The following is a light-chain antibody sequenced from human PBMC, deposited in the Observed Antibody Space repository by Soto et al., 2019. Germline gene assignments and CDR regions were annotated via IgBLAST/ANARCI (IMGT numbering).Light chain of an antibody. CDR3: QQYNNWPMWT. Sequence: EIVLTPAPGTMSLSPGERATLSCRASQSVSSNLAWYQQKPGQAPRLLIYGTSTRATGIPARFSGSGSGTEFTLTINSLQSEDFAVYYCQQYNNWPMWTFGQGTKVDIK. V-gene: IGKV3-15*01. CDR1: QSVSSN. J-gene: IGKJ1*01. CDR2: GTS.